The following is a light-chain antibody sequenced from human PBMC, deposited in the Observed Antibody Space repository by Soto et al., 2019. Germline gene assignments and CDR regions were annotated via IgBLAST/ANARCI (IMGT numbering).Light chain of an antibody. CDR3: SSYTTSSPLV. CDR2: EVS. V-gene: IGLV2-14*01. CDR1: NSDVCTYNY. Sequence: QSALTQPASVSGSPGQSITISCTGTNSDVCTYNYVSWYQQHPGKAPKFVVYEVSDRPSGVSDRFSGSKSGNTASLTISGLPAEDEADYYCSSYTTSSPLVFGGGTPLTVL. J-gene: IGLJ2*01.